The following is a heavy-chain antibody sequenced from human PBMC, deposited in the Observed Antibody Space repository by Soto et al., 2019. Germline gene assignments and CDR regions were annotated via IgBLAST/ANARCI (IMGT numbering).Heavy chain of an antibody. Sequence: SETLSLTCAVSGGSMSSGGYSWSWIRQPPGKGLEWIGYIYHNGGPYYNPSLKSRVTISVDRSKNQFSLKLSSVTAADTAVYYCARVPDVWGQGTTVTVS. J-gene: IGHJ6*02. CDR1: GGSMSSGGYS. CDR2: IYHNGGP. V-gene: IGHV4-30-2*01. CDR3: ARVPDV.